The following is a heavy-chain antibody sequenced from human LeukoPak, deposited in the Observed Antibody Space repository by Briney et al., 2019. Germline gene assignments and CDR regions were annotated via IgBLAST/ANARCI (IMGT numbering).Heavy chain of an antibody. CDR3: AKDRRYSSGWYGSQDYYYCMDV. CDR2: ISGSGGST. CDR1: GFTFSSYA. J-gene: IGHJ6*02. V-gene: IGHV3-23*01. Sequence: PGGSLRLSCAASGFTFSSYAMSWVRQAPGKGLEWVSAISGSGGSTFYADSVKGRFPISRDNSKNTLYLQMNSLRAEDTAVYYCAKDRRYSSGWYGSQDYYYCMDVWGQGTTVTVSS. D-gene: IGHD6-19*01.